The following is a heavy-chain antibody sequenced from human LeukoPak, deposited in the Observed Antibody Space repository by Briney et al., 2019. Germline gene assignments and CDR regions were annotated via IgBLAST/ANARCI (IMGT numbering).Heavy chain of an antibody. J-gene: IGHJ4*02. Sequence: PGGSLRLSCTVSGFTVSSNSMSWVRQAPGKGLEWVSYISSSSSTIYYADSVKGRFTISRDNAKNSLYLQMNSLRAEDTAVYYCARDPGYYDSSGYYLHQGFDYWGQGTLVTVSS. CDR3: ARDPGYYDSSGYYLHQGFDY. CDR1: GFTVSSNS. CDR2: ISSSSSTI. D-gene: IGHD3-22*01. V-gene: IGHV3-48*01.